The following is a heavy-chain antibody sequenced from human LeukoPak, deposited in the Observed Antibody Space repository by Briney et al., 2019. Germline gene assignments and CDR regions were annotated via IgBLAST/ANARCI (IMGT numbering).Heavy chain of an antibody. J-gene: IGHJ4*02. CDR2: INHSGST. D-gene: IGHD3-22*01. CDR1: GGSFSGYY. Sequence: SETLSLTCAVYGGSFSGYYWSWIRQPPGKGLEWIGEINHSGSTNYSPSLKSRVTISVDTSKNQFSLKLSSVTAADTAVYYCARHANGPYDSSGYYGYWGQGTLVTVSS. CDR3: ARHANGPYDSSGYYGY. V-gene: IGHV4-34*01.